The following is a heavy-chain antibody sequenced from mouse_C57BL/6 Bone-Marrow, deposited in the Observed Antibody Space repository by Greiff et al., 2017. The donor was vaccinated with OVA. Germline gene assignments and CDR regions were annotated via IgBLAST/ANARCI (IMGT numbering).Heavy chain of an antibody. J-gene: IGHJ1*03. Sequence: VQRVESGPGLVAPSQSLSITCTVSGFSLTSYGVHWVRQPPGKGLEWLVVIWSDGSTTYNSAHKYRLSISKDNSNIQVFLKMNSIQTDDTAMYYCARQGGNWYFDVWCRGTTVTVSS. CDR1: GFSLTSYG. CDR2: IWSDGST. V-gene: IGHV2-6-1*01. CDR3: ARQGGNWYFDV.